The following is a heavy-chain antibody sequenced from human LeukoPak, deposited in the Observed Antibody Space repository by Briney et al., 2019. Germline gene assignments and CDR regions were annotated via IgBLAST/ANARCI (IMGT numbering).Heavy chain of an antibody. CDR3: ARGRSYYYDSSGYYVPRPKTMNWFDP. V-gene: IGHV4-34*01. CDR2: INHSGST. CDR1: GGSFSGYY. J-gene: IGHJ5*02. Sequence: PSETLSLTCAVYGGSFSGYYWSWIRQPPGKGLEWIGEINHSGSTNYNPSLKSRVTISVDTSKNQFSLKLSSVTAADTAVYYCARGRSYYYDSSGYYVPRPKTMNWFDPWGQGTLVTVSS. D-gene: IGHD3-22*01.